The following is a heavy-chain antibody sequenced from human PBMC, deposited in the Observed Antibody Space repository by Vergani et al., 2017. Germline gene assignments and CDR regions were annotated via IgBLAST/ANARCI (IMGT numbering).Heavy chain of an antibody. V-gene: IGHV1-69*01. J-gene: IGHJ6*02. CDR2: IIPIFGTA. D-gene: IGHD5-18*01. CDR1: GGTFSSSA. Sequence: QVQLVQSGAEVKKPGSSVKVSCKASGGTFSSSAISWVRQAPGQGLEWMGGIIPIFGTANYAQKFQGRVTITADESTSTAYMELSSLRSEDTAVYYCAGCGYSYGFSYYYYYYGMDVWGQGTTVTVSS. CDR3: AGCGYSYGFSYYYYYYGMDV.